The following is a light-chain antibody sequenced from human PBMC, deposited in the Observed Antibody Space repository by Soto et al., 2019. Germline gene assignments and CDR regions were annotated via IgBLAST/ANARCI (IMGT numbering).Light chain of an antibody. CDR2: AAS. CDR1: QSISNY. J-gene: IGKJ1*01. V-gene: IGKV1-39*01. CDR3: QQSFSAPVT. Sequence: DIQMTQSPSSLSASVGDRVTITCRASQSISNYLNWYQQKVGKAPKLLIYAASTLQSGVPSRFSGSKSGTDFTLTISSLQPDDFATYYCQQSFSAPVTFGQGTKVDIK.